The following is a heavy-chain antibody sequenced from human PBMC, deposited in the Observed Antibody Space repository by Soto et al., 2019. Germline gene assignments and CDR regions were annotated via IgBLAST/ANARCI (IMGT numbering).Heavy chain of an antibody. CDR2: IVVGSGNT. J-gene: IGHJ3*02. Sequence: SVKVSCKASGFPFTSSAVQWVRQARGQRLEWIGWIVVGSGNTNYAQKFQERVTITRDMSTSTAYMELSSLRSEYTAVYYRAALDPTVTTGDAFAIWGQGTRVTVSS. CDR1: GFPFTSSA. D-gene: IGHD4-17*01. CDR3: AALDPTVTTGDAFAI. V-gene: IGHV1-58*01.